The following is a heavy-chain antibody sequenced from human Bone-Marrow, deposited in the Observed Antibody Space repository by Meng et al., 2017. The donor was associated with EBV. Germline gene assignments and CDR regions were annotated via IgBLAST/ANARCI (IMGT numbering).Heavy chain of an antibody. D-gene: IGHD1-26*01. CDR3: ARGPLEWEPRGEDY. CDR2: INHSGST. Sequence: QVQLNQGGAGLLKPSEALSLTCAVYGGSFSGYYWSWIRQPPGKGLEWIGEINHSGSTNYNPSLKSRVTISVDTSKNQFSLKLSSVTAADTAVYYCARGPLEWEPRGEDYWGQGTLVTVFS. CDR1: GGSFSGYY. V-gene: IGHV4-34*01. J-gene: IGHJ4*02.